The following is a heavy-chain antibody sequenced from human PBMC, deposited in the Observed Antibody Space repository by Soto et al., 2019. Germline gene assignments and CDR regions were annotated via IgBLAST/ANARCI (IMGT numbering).Heavy chain of an antibody. CDR2: IDPSDSQT. J-gene: IGHJ4*02. D-gene: IGHD3-22*01. V-gene: IGHV5-10-1*01. CDR1: GYIFAGYW. Sequence: LKIPCNGSGYIFAGYWITWVRQKPGKGLEWMGRIDPSDSQTYYSPSFRGHVTISVTKSITTVFLQWSSLRASDTAMYYCARQIYDSDTGPNFQYYFDSWGQGTPVTVSS. CDR3: ARQIYDSDTGPNFQYYFDS.